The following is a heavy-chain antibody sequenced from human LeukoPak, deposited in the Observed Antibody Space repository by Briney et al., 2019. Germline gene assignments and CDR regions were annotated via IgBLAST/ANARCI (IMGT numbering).Heavy chain of an antibody. V-gene: IGHV3-74*01. CDR1: GFTFSSYW. Sequence: PGGSLRLSCAASGFTFSSYWMHWVRQAPGKGLVWVSRINSDGSSTYYADSVKGRFTISRDNSKNTLYLQMNSLRAEDTAVYYCAKDPTAMVSYYFDYWGQGTLVTVSS. CDR3: AKDPTAMVSYYFDY. J-gene: IGHJ4*02. D-gene: IGHD5-18*01. CDR2: INSDGSST.